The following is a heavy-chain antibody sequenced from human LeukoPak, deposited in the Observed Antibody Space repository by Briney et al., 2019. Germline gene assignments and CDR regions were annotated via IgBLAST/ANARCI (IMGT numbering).Heavy chain of an antibody. CDR3: ARVPRSGGWLQGGY. D-gene: IGHD5-24*01. Sequence: PGGSLRLSCAASGFTFSSYSMNWVRQAPGKGLEWVSSISSSSSYIYSADSVKGRFTISRDNSKNTLYLQMNSLRAEDTAVYYCARVPRSGGWLQGGYWGQGTLVTVSS. V-gene: IGHV3-21*04. CDR1: GFTFSSYS. J-gene: IGHJ4*02. CDR2: ISSSSSYI.